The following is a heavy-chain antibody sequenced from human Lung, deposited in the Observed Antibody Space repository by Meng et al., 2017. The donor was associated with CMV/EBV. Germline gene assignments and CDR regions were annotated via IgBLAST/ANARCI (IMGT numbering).Heavy chain of an antibody. D-gene: IGHD3-10*01. CDR3: ARDDYGSGSYYNGAWFDP. Sequence: GGSLRLSCAASGFTFSSYSMNWVRQAPGKGLEWVSSISSSSSYIYYADSVKGRFTISRDNAKNSLYLQMNSLRAEDTAVYYCARDDYGSGSYYNGAWFDPWGQGTLVTGSS. V-gene: IGHV3-21*01. CDR1: GFTFSSYS. J-gene: IGHJ5*02. CDR2: ISSSSSYI.